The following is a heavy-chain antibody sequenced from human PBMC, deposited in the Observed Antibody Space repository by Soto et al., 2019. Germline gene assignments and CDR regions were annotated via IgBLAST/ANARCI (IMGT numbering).Heavy chain of an antibody. V-gene: IGHV3-23*01. CDR3: AKNYGGNNPGRYFHY. Sequence: GGSLRLSCAVSGFTFDNYGMSWVRQAPGKGLEWVSVINANGGSTYYADSVKGRFTISRDNSKNTLFLQMNSLRADDTAVYYCAKNYGGNNPGRYFHYWGQGTLVTVSS. J-gene: IGHJ4*02. CDR1: GFTFDNYG. D-gene: IGHD4-17*01. CDR2: INANGGST.